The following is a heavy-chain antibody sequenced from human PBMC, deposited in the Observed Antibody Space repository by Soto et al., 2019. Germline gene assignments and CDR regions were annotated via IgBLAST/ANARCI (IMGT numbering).Heavy chain of an antibody. CDR2: VYYTGST. Sequence: PSETLSLTCTVSGDSISTFYWGWMRQSPGKELEWIGYVYYTGSTNYNPSLKSRVTISVDRSKNQFSLKLTSANAADTAVYYCARGRTVRNYADDSSDYFYFFDYWGQGTLVTVSS. CDR1: GDSISTFY. V-gene: IGHV4-59*01. J-gene: IGHJ4*02. D-gene: IGHD3-22*01. CDR3: ARGRTVRNYADDSSDYFYFFDY.